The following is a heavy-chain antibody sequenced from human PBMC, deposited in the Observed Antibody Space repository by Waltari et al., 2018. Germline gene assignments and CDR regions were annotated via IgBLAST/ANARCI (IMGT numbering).Heavy chain of an antibody. J-gene: IGHJ3*02. CDR1: GGFFRSSRGYY. CDR2: IFNVGIT. D-gene: IGHD1-7*01. V-gene: IGHV4-39*01. Sequence: QLQLEESGPGLVRPSATLSLTCPGSGGFFRSSRGYYWGWVRQSPGKGLEWIGNIFNVGITSYNPSLKSRVSISIDTSKNQFSLKLTSVTAADTAIYYCARLGRPSWNYMSAFDIWGQGTLVTVSS. CDR3: ARLGRPSWNYMSAFDI.